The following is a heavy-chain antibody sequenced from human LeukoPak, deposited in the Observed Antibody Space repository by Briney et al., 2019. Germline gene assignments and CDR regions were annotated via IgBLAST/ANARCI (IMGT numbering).Heavy chain of an antibody. Sequence: PGRSLRLSCAASGFTFSSYAVHWVRQAPGKGLEWVAVVSYDGSNKYYADFVKGRFTISRDNSKNTLYLQMNSLRADDTAVFYCAGYYHDSSGFPYWGQGTLVTVSS. CDR1: GFTFSSYA. V-gene: IGHV3-30*04. CDR3: AGYYHDSSGFPY. D-gene: IGHD3-22*01. CDR2: VSYDGSNK. J-gene: IGHJ4*02.